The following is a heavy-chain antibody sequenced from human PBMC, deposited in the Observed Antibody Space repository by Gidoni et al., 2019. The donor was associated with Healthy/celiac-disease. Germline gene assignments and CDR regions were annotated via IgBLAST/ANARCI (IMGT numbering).Heavy chain of an antibody. J-gene: IGHJ2*01. CDR1: DSPFRDYY. Sequence: QVQLVESGGGLVKTGGSLRLSWSASDSPFRDYYRSWIRQAPGKGLEWVSYISSSGSTIYYADSVKGRFTISRDNAKNSLYLQMNSLRAEDTAVYYCARDRVVWELGYFDLWGRGTLVTVSS. CDR3: ARDRVVWELGYFDL. CDR2: ISSSGSTI. V-gene: IGHV3-11*01. D-gene: IGHD1-26*01.